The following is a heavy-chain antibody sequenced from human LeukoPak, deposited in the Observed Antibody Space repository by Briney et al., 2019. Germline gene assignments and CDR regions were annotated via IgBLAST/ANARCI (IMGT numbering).Heavy chain of an antibody. CDR2: ISAYNGNT. J-gene: IGHJ5*02. CDR1: GYTFTSYV. CDR3: ARDRDHLEPLHWFDP. D-gene: IGHD3-3*01. V-gene: IGHV1-18*01. Sequence: ASVKVSCKASGYTFTSYVISWVRQAPGQGLEWMGWISAYNGNTNYAQKLQGRVTMTTDTSTSTAYMELRSLRSDDTAVYYCARDRDHLEPLHWFDPWGQGTLVTVSS.